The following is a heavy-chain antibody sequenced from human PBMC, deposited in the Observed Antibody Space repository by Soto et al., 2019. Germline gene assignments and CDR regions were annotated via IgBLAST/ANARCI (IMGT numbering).Heavy chain of an antibody. Sequence: ASVKVSCKASGGTFSSYAISWVRQAPGQGLEWMGGIIPIIGTTNYAQKFQDRVTITADKSTSTAYMELSSLRSEDTAVYYCAALLTNWGSEKPYYFDYWGQGTLVTVSS. CDR1: GGTFSSYA. D-gene: IGHD7-27*01. V-gene: IGHV1-69*06. CDR3: AALLTNWGSEKPYYFDY. CDR2: IIPIIGTT. J-gene: IGHJ4*02.